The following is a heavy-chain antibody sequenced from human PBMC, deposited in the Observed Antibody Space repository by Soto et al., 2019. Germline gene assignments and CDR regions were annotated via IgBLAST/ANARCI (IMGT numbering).Heavy chain of an antibody. V-gene: IGHV1-69*06. CDR2: IIPIFGTA. D-gene: IGHD3-10*01. Sequence: ASVKVSCKASGGTFSSYAISWVRQAPGQGLEWMGGIIPIFGTANYAQKFQGRVTITADKSTSTAYMELSSLRPEDTAVYYCARRDGSGEYYYYYGMDVWGQGTTVTVSS. CDR3: ARRDGSGEYYYYYGMDV. CDR1: GGTFSSYA. J-gene: IGHJ6*02.